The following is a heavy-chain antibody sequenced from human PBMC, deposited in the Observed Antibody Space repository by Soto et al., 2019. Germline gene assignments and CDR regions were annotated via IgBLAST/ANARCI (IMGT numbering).Heavy chain of an antibody. CDR1: GFTFSRYG. D-gene: IGHD1-26*01. CDR2: IWFEGNNK. CDR3: ARYIGGGSYLNFDY. V-gene: IGHV3-33*01. J-gene: IGHJ4*02. Sequence: QVQLVESGGGVVQPGRSLRLSFAASGFTFSRYGMHWVRQTPGKGLEWVAVIWFEGNNKYYADSVKGRFTVSRDNSXNTLYLQMNSLRVGDTALYYCARYIGGGSYLNFDYWGQGTLVTVSS.